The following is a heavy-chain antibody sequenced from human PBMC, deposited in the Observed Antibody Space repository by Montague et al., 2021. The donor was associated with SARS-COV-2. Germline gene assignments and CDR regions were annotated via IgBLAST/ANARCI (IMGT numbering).Heavy chain of an antibody. CDR1: LHCMSSSSYA. D-gene: IGHD1-26*01. CDR2: LYSSGST. J-gene: IGHJ6*02. V-gene: IGHV4-39*03. Sequence: SETLSLTCAVYLHCMSSSSYAWSWIRQAPRTGIVWIGMLYSSGSTYYNPSLKSRVTISVDTSKNQFSLKLSSVTAADTAVYYSWGGVGARYYYYGMDVWGQGTTVTVSS. CDR3: WGGVGARYYYYGMDV.